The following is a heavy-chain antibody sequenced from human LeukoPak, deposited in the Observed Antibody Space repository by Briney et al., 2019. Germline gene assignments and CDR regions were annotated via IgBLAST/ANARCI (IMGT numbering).Heavy chain of an antibody. D-gene: IGHD2-8*01. Sequence: SETLSLTCTVSGGSISSGGYYWSWIRQHPGKGLEWIGYIYYSGSTYYNPSLKSRVTISVDTSKNQFSLKLSSVTAADTAVYYCARTSRYCTVGFDPWGQATLVTVSS. CDR2: IYYSGST. CDR1: GGSISSGGYY. CDR3: ARTSRYCTVGFDP. J-gene: IGHJ5*02. V-gene: IGHV4-31*03.